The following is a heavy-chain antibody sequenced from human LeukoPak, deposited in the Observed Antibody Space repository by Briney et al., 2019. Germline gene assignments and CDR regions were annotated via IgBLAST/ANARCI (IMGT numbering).Heavy chain of an antibody. V-gene: IGHV1-69*01. Sequence: SVKVSCKASGGTFSSYAISWVRQAPGQGLEWMGGIIPIFGTANYAQKFQGRVTITADESTSTAYMELGSLRSEDTAVYYCARGYSYGPEGHYGMDVWGKGTTVTVSS. CDR1: GGTFSSYA. D-gene: IGHD5-18*01. J-gene: IGHJ6*04. CDR2: IIPIFGTA. CDR3: ARGYSYGPEGHYGMDV.